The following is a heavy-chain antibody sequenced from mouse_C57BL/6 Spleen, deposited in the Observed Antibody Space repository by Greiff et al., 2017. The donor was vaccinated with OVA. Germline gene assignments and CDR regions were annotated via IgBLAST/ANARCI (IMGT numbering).Heavy chain of an antibody. J-gene: IGHJ3*01. Sequence: QVQLKQSGAELVKPGASVKLSCKASGYTFTEYTIHWVKQRSGQGLEWIGWFYPGSGSIKYNEKFKDKATLTADKSSSTVYMELSRLTSEDSAVYFCARHEDGEDYYGSSYGFAYWGQGTLVTVSA. D-gene: IGHD1-1*01. CDR2: FYPGSGSI. CDR3: ARHEDGEDYYGSSYGFAY. CDR1: GYTFTEYT. V-gene: IGHV1-62-2*01.